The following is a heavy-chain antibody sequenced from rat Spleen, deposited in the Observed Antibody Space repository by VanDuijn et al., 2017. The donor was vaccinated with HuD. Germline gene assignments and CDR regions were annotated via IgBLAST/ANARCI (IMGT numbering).Heavy chain of an antibody. CDR3: ERYFPGLMVIAD. J-gene: IGHJ2*01. CDR1: GYSITSNY. D-gene: IGHD1-12*03. V-gene: IGHV3-1*01. Sequence: EVQLQESGPGLVKPSQSLSLTCSVTGYSITSNYWGWIRKFPGNKMEWIGHISYSGSTSYNPSLKSRISITRDTSKNQFFLQLNSVTTEEKATYYCERYFPGLMVIADWGQGVMVTVSS. CDR2: ISYSGST.